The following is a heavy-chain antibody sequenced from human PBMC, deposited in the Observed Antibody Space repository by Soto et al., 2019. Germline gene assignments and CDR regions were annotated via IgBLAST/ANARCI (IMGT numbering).Heavy chain of an antibody. CDR1: GGSVSSGSYY. CDR3: ARNREAAAVALYYFDY. D-gene: IGHD6-19*01. J-gene: IGHJ4*02. Sequence: SEPLSLTCTLSGGSVSSGSYYWSWIRQPPGKGLEWIGYIYYSGSTNYNPSLKSRVTISVDTSKNQFSLKLSSVTAADTAVYYCARNREAAAVALYYFDYWGQGTRGTVSS. CDR2: IYYSGST. V-gene: IGHV4-61*01.